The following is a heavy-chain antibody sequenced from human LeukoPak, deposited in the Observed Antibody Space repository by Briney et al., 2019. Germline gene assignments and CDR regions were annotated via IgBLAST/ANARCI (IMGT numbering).Heavy chain of an antibody. CDR3: AKVVQYTASTGTGLDY. V-gene: IGHV3-33*06. CDR1: GFILSHYG. CDR2: IWYDGSYK. Sequence: GGSLTLSCAPSGFILSHYGMHGVRQAPGKGVDCVAVIWYDGSYKYYADTVKGRFTISRDNSKNTLYLQINSLRAEGTAIYYCAKVVQYTASTGTGLDYWGEGTLVTVSS. D-gene: IGHD6-13*01. J-gene: IGHJ4*02.